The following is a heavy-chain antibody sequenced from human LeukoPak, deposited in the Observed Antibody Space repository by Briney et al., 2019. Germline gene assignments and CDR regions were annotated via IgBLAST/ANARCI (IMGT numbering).Heavy chain of an antibody. D-gene: IGHD3-22*01. J-gene: IGHJ4*02. CDR1: GGSFSGYY. CDR2: INHSGST. CDR3: ARERDSSRGIDY. Sequence: PSETLSLTCAVYGGSFSGYYWSWIRQPPGKGLEWIGEINHSGSTNYNPSLKSRVTISVDTSKNQFSLKLSSVTAADTAVYYCARERDSSRGIDYWGQGTLVTVSS. V-gene: IGHV4-34*01.